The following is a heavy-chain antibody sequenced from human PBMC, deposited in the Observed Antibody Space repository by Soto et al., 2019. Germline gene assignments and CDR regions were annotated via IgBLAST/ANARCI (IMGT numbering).Heavy chain of an antibody. Sequence: GGSLRLSCAASGFTFSSYAMSWVRQAPGKGLEWVSAISGGGGSTYYADSVKGRFTISRDNSKNTLYLQMNSLRAEDTAVYYCGTIKPSARLDYWGQGTLVTVSS. J-gene: IGHJ4*02. CDR2: ISGGGGST. CDR1: GFTFSSYA. V-gene: IGHV3-23*01. CDR3: GTIKPSARLDY.